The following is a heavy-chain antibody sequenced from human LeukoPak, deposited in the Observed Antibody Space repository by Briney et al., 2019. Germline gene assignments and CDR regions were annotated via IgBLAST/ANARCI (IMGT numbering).Heavy chain of an antibody. CDR2: IYYSGST. D-gene: IGHD4-17*01. CDR3: ARQHPDYGEGMDV. J-gene: IGHJ6*02. Sequence: SETLSLTCTVSGGSISSSSYYWGWIRQPPGKGLEWIGSIYYSGSTYYNPSLKSRVTISVDTSKNQFSLKLSSVTAADTAVYYCARQHPDYGEGMDVWAKGPRSPSP. CDR1: GGSISSSSYY. V-gene: IGHV4-39*01.